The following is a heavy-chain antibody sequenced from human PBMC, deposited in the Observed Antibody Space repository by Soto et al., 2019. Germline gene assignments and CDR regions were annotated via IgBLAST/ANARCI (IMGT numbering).Heavy chain of an antibody. CDR1: GFLFNNYN. Sequence: GGSLRLSCAASGFLFNNYNMHWVRQAPGKGLEWVSSISSSSGYIYYAESVKGRFTISRDKAKTSLYLQMNSLRAEDKAVYYCAREVVATVRTYYYYGMYVWGQGTTVTVSS. V-gene: IGHV3-21*01. CDR3: AREVVATVRTYYYYGMYV. D-gene: IGHD5-12*01. J-gene: IGHJ6*02. CDR2: ISSSSGYI.